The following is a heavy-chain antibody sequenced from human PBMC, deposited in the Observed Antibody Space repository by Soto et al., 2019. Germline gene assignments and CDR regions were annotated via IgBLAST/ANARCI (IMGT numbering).Heavy chain of an antibody. Sequence: GGSLRLSCAASGFTFSSYSMNWVRQAPGKGLEWVSAISGSGGSTYYADSVKGRFTISRDNSKNTLYLQMNSLGAEDTAVYYCAKDLRVMDVWGQGTTVTVSS. J-gene: IGHJ6*02. V-gene: IGHV3-23*01. CDR1: GFTFSSYS. D-gene: IGHD4-17*01. CDR2: ISGSGGST. CDR3: AKDLRVMDV.